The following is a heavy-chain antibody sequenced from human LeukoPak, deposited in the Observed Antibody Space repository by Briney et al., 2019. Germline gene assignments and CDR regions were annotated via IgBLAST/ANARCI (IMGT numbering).Heavy chain of an antibody. Sequence: ASVKVSXKASGDTFSSYAISWVRQAPGQGLEWMGGIIPIFGTANYPQKFQGRVTITTDESTSTAYMELSSLRSEDTAVYYCARGCEPAARPLGYYYMDVWGKGTTVTVSS. J-gene: IGHJ6*03. CDR2: IIPIFGTA. D-gene: IGHD6-6*01. V-gene: IGHV1-69*05. CDR3: ARGCEPAARPLGYYYMDV. CDR1: GDTFSSYA.